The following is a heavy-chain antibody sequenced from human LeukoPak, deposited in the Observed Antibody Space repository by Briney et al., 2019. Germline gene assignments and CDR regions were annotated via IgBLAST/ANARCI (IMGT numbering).Heavy chain of an antibody. Sequence: SQTLSLTCVVSGVSITSDTYCWSWIRQPPGKGLEWIGYILHSGSTYFNPSLKSRVTISIDTSKSQFSLKLSSVTAADTAVCYCARTRDFWSGYFDYWGQGTLVTVSS. CDR2: ILHSGST. CDR3: ARTRDFWSGYFDY. J-gene: IGHJ4*02. CDR1: GVSITSDTYC. D-gene: IGHD3-3*01. V-gene: IGHV4-30-2*01.